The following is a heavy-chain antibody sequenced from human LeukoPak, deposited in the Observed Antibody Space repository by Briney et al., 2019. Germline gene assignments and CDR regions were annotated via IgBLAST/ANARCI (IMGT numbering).Heavy chain of an antibody. V-gene: IGHV3-48*02. J-gene: IGHJ3*02. Sequence: GGFLRLSCAASGFTFSSYSMNWVRQAPGKGLEWVSYTSSSSSTIYYADSVKGRFTISRDNAKNSLYLQMNSLRDEDTAVYYCARDWDGYYSGAFDIWGQGTMVTVSS. CDR1: GFTFSSYS. CDR2: TSSSSSTI. D-gene: IGHD3-22*01. CDR3: ARDWDGYYSGAFDI.